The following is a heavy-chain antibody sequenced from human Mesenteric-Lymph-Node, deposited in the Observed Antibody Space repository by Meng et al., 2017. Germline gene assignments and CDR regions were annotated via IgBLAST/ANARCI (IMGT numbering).Heavy chain of an antibody. V-gene: IGHV3-23*01. CDR3: AKIRIFGVINQDY. Sequence: EVQLLESGGGLVQPGGSLRLSCAASGFTFSSYAMSWVRQAPGKGLEWVSTIRGSGGSTLYTDSVKGRFTISRDNSKNTLYLQMNSLRAEDTAVYYCAKIRIFGVINQDYWGQGTLVTVSS. D-gene: IGHD3-3*01. J-gene: IGHJ4*02. CDR1: GFTFSSYA. CDR2: IRGSGGST.